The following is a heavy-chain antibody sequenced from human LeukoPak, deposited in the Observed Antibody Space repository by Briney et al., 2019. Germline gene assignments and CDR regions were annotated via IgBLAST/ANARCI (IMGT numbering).Heavy chain of an antibody. V-gene: IGHV3-30*18. CDR3: AKDQGSGYYYFDY. CDR1: GFTFSTYG. J-gene: IGHJ4*02. CDR2: IPYDASNK. Sequence: PGGSLRLSCAASGFTFSTYGVHWVRQAPGKGLEWVAVIPYDASNKHYAESVKGRFTISRDNSKNTLFLQMNSLRSEDTAVYYCAKDQGSGYYYFDYWGQGTLVTVSS. D-gene: IGHD3-22*01.